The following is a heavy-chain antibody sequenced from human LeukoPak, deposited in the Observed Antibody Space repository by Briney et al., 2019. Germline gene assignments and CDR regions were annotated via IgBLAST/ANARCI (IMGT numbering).Heavy chain of an antibody. CDR3: ARGRHYYDSSDYYYEGDAFDI. CDR2: INPSGGST. CDR1: GDTFTSYY. D-gene: IGHD3-22*01. V-gene: IGHV1-46*01. J-gene: IGHJ3*02. Sequence: ASVKVSCKASGDTFTSYYMHWVRQAPAQGHEWMGIINPSGGSTSYAQKFQGRVTMTRDMSTSTVYMELSSLRSEDTAVYYCARGRHYYDSSDYYYEGDAFDIWGQGTMVTVSS.